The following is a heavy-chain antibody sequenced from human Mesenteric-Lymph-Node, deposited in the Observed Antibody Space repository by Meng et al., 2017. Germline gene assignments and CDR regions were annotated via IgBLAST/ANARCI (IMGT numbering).Heavy chain of an antibody. CDR3: AKAVSGDCYERFDY. D-gene: IGHD2-21*02. CDR1: GFTFSSYA. V-gene: IGHV3-23*04. CDR2: ISGSGGST. J-gene: IGHJ4*02. Sequence: VGCGGGLVQPGGALRLSCAASGFTFSSYAMSWVRQAPGKGLEWVSAISGSGGSTYYADSVKGRFTISRDNSKNTLYLQMNSLRAEDTAVYYCAKAVSGDCYERFDYWGQGTLVTVSS.